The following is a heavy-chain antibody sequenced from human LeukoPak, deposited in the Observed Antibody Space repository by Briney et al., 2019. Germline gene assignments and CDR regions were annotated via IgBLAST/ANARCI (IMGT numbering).Heavy chain of an antibody. CDR1: GGSFSSYY. CDR2: IYYSGST. Sequence: SETLSLTCAVYGGSFSSYYWSWIRQPPGKGLEWIGYIYYSGSTNNNPSLKSRVTISVDTSKNQFSLKLSSVTAADTAVYYCARLIYFTGSYSASFDYWGQGTLVTVSS. J-gene: IGHJ4*02. CDR3: ARLIYFTGSYSASFDY. D-gene: IGHD3-10*01. V-gene: IGHV4-59*08.